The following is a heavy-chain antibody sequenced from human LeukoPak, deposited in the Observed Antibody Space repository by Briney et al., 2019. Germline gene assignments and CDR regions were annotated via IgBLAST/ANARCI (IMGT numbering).Heavy chain of an antibody. D-gene: IGHD3-3*01. V-gene: IGHV4-59*01. Sequence: SESLSLTCSVSGGSIRSYYWSSIRQPPGKGLEWVGYMYYSGNTNHNPSLKSRVTISVDTSKNQFSLKLSSVSAADTAVYYCARGLEWSRNYYYYYMDVWGKGTTVTVSS. J-gene: IGHJ6*03. CDR1: GGSIRSYY. CDR2: MYYSGNT. CDR3: ARGLEWSRNYYYYYMDV.